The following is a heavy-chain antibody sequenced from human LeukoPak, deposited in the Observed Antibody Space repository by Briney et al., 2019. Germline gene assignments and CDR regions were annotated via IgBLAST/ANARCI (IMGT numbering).Heavy chain of an antibody. CDR3: AGDTPPGGDYYFDY. J-gene: IGHJ4*02. D-gene: IGHD3-16*01. V-gene: IGHV3-33*08. CDR1: GFTFGSHA. Sequence: GGSLRLSCEASGFTFGSHAMHWVRQAPGKGLEWVALIWDAGTNTYYADSVKGRFTISRDNSKNTLYLQMNSLRAEDTAVYYCAGDTPPGGDYYFDYWGQGTLVIVSS. CDR2: IWDAGTNT.